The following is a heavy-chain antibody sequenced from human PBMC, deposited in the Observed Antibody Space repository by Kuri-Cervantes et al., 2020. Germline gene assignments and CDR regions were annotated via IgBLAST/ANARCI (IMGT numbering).Heavy chain of an antibody. CDR2: INPNSGGT. V-gene: IGHV1-2*04. Sequence: ASVKVSCKASRYTFTGYYMHWVRQAPGQGLEWMGWINPNSGGTNYAQKFQGWVTMTRDTSISTAYMELSRLRSDDTAVYYCARGELDYGDPNFDYWGQGTLVTVSS. J-gene: IGHJ4*02. CDR1: RYTFTGYY. D-gene: IGHD4-17*01. CDR3: ARGELDYGDPNFDY.